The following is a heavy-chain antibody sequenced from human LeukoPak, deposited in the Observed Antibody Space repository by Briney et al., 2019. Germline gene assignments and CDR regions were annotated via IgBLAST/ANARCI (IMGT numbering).Heavy chain of an antibody. CDR2: IYYSGST. J-gene: IGHJ4*02. D-gene: IGHD6-13*01. Sequence: SETLSLTCTVSGGSIISYYWSWIRQPPGKGLEWIGYIYYSGSTNYSPSLKSRVTISVDTSKNLFSLKLSSVTAADTAVYYCARAAAAGKGSFDYWGQGTLVTVSS. CDR1: GGSIISYY. V-gene: IGHV4-59*01. CDR3: ARAAAAGKGSFDY.